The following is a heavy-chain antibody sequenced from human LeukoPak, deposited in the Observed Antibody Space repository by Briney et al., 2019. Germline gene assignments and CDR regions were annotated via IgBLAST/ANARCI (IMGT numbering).Heavy chain of an antibody. CDR3: ARGRGLPGPLDY. D-gene: IGHD3-10*01. J-gene: IGHJ4*02. CDR2: IRYDGSNY. CDR1: GFTFSSYG. Sequence: EGSLRLSCAASGFTFSSYGMHWVRQAAGKGLEWVAFIRYDGSNYYYGASVKGRFTISRDNSKNTLYLQMNSLRNEDTAVYYCARGRGLPGPLDYWGQGTLVTVSS. V-gene: IGHV3-30*02.